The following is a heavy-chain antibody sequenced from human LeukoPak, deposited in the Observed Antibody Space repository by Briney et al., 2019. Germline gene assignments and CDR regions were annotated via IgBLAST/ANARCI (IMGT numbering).Heavy chain of an antibody. J-gene: IGHJ4*02. CDR2: IDSGSNNI. CDR3: AKVRHSSGQYFDY. Sequence: GGSLRLSCAASGFTFSTYSMNWVRQAPGKGLEWVSDIDSGSNNIHYADSVKGRFTISRDDAKNSLYLQMDSLRAEDTAVYYCAKVRHSSGQYFDYWGQGTLVTVSS. D-gene: IGHD3-22*01. CDR1: GFTFSTYS. V-gene: IGHV3-48*01.